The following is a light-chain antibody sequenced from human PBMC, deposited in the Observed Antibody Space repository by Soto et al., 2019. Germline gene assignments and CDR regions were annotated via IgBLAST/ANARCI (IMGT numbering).Light chain of an antibody. Sequence: QSALTQPASVSGSPGQSITISCTGPSSDVGGYNYVSWYQQHPGKAPKLMIYDVSNRPSGVSNRFSGSKSGSTASLTISGLQTEDEADYYCSSYTSSSTRLFGGGTKLTVL. V-gene: IGLV2-14*01. J-gene: IGLJ2*01. CDR3: SSYTSSSTRL. CDR1: SSDVGGYNY. CDR2: DVS.